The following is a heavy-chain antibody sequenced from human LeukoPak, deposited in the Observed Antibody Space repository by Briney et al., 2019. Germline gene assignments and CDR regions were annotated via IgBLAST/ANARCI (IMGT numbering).Heavy chain of an antibody. D-gene: IGHD3-10*01. CDR3: ARDIFSGAFDI. CDR1: GYSISSGYY. V-gene: IGHV4-38-2*02. Sequence: PSETLSLTCTVSGYSISSGYYWGWIRQPPGKGVEWIGSIYHSGSTYYNPSLKSRVTISVDTSKNQFSLKLSSVTAADTAVYYCARDIFSGAFDIWGHGTMVTVSS. J-gene: IGHJ3*02. CDR2: IYHSGST.